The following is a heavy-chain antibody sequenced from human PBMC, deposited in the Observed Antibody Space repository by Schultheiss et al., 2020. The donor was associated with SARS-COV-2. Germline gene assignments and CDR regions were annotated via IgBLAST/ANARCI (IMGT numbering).Heavy chain of an antibody. V-gene: IGHV4-59*08. Sequence: SQTLSLTCTVSGGSISSYYWSWIRQPPGKGLEWIGYIYYSGSTNYNPSLKSRVTISVDTSKNQFSLKLSSVTAADTAVYYCARHGGDYYDSSGYLRAPFDYWGQGTLVTVSS. CDR3: ARHGGDYYDSSGYLRAPFDY. CDR1: GGSISSYY. J-gene: IGHJ4*02. D-gene: IGHD3-22*01. CDR2: IYYSGST.